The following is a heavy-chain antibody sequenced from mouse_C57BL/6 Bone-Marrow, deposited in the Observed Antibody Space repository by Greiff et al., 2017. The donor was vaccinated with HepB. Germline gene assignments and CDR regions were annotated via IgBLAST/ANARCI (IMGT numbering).Heavy chain of an antibody. CDR2: IYPRSGNT. V-gene: IGHV1-81*01. D-gene: IGHD3-1*01. Sequence: VKLMESGAELARPGASVKLSCKASGYTFTSYGISWVKQRTGQGLEWIGEIYPRSGNTYYNEKFKGKATLTADKSSSTAYMELRSLTSEDSAVYFCARSGGHFDYWGQGTTLTVSS. CDR1: GYTFTSYG. CDR3: ARSGGHFDY. J-gene: IGHJ2*01.